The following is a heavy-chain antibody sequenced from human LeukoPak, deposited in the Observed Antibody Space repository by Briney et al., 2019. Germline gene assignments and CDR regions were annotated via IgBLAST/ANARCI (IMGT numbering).Heavy chain of an antibody. Sequence: GASVKVSCKASGYTFTGYYMHWVRQAPGQGLEWMGWINPNSGGTNYAQKFQGRVTMTRDTSISTAYMELSRLRSDDTAVYYCARDLDGGWEHLGGFDYWGQGTLVTVSS. CDR2: INPNSGGT. CDR1: GYTFTGYY. V-gene: IGHV1-2*02. CDR3: ARDLDGGWEHLGGFDY. J-gene: IGHJ4*02. D-gene: IGHD1-26*01.